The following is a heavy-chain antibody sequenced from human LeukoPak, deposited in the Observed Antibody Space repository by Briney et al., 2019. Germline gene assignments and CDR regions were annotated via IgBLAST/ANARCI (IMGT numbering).Heavy chain of an antibody. CDR2: ISAYNGNT. Sequence: ASVKVSCKASGYTFTSYGISWVRQAPGQGLGWMGWISAYNGNTNYAQKLQGRVTMTTDTSTSTAYMELRSLRSDDTAVYYCARTGGGYCSSTSCYGPYHYYYYMDVWGKGTTVTVSS. CDR3: ARTGGGYCSSTSCYGPYHYYYYMDV. J-gene: IGHJ6*03. CDR1: GYTFTSYG. V-gene: IGHV1-18*01. D-gene: IGHD2-2*01.